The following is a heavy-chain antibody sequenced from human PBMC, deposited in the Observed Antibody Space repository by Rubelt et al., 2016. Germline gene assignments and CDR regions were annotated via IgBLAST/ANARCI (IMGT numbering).Heavy chain of an antibody. D-gene: IGHD2-2*01. V-gene: IGHV3-48*02. J-gene: IGHJ4*02. CDR3: ATQGDCSSTSCYGAY. Sequence: EVQLVESGGGLVQPGGSLRLSCAASGFTFSSYSMNWVRQAPGKGLEWVSYISSSSSTIYYADSVKGRFTHSRDNAKNSRDLQMNSLRDEDTAVYYCATQGDCSSTSCYGAYWGQGTLVTVSS. CDR1: GFTFSSYS. CDR2: ISSSSSTI.